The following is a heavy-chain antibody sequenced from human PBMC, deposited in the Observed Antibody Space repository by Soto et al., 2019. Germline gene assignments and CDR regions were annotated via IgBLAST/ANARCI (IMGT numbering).Heavy chain of an antibody. J-gene: IGHJ6*02. Sequence: ASVKVSCKASGYTFTSYDINWVRQAPGQGLEWMGWINPNSGGTNYAQKFQGRVTMTRDTSISTAYMELSRLRSDDTAVYYCARANPVGYCSSTSCSLKYYYYGMDVWGQGTTVTVSS. CDR1: GYTFTSYD. D-gene: IGHD2-2*01. CDR3: ARANPVGYCSSTSCSLKYYYYGMDV. V-gene: IGHV1-2*02. CDR2: INPNSGGT.